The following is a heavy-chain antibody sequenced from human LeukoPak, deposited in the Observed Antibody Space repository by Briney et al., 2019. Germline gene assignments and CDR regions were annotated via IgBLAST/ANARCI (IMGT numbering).Heavy chain of an antibody. CDR1: VWXFIXXX. CDR2: ISGRGGST. CDR3: AKANSQHSTYALGFY. D-gene: IGHD4-11*01. J-gene: IGHJ4*02. Sequence: GGSLRLSCAASVWXFIXXXXXGVXXXGXRXXEXVXXISGRGGSTNSVDSAKGRFTISRDNSQKTMYLQMNSLRAEDTAVYYCAKANSQHSTYALGFYWGQGTLVTVPS. V-gene: IGHV3-23*01.